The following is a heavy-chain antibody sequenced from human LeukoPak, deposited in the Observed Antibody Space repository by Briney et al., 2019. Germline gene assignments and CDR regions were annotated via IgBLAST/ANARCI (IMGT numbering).Heavy chain of an antibody. CDR2: IWHDGSNK. D-gene: IGHD6-19*01. V-gene: IGHV3-33*06. J-gene: IGHJ4*02. CDR3: AKAAGYSSGWPFEY. Sequence: QTGRSLRLSCAASGFTFNSYGIHWVRQAPGKGLEWVAVIWHDGSNKYYADSVKGRFTISRDNSKNTLYLQMNSLRAEDTAFYYCAKAAGYSSGWPFEYWGQGTLVTVSS. CDR1: GFTFNSYG.